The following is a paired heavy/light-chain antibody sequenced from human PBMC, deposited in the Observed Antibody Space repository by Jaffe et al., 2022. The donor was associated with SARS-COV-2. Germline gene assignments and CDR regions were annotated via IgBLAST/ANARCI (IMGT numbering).Heavy chain of an antibody. CDR3: ARDGMYGGGYDY. CDR2: ISSSGSTI. J-gene: IGHJ4*02. V-gene: IGHV3-11*01. Sequence: QVQLVESGGGLVKPGGSLRLSCAASGFTFSDYYMSWIRQAPGKGLEWVSYISSSGSTIYYADSVKGRFTISRDNAKNSLYLQMNSLRAEDTAVYYCARDGMYGGGYDYWGQGTLVTVSS. D-gene: IGHD2-8*01. CDR1: GFTFSDYY.
Light chain of an antibody. CDR2: GAS. Sequence: EIVLTQSPGTLSLSPGERATLSCRASQSVSSSYLAWYQQKPGQAPRLLIYGASSRATGIPDRFSGSGSGTDFTLTISRLEPEDFAVYYCQQYGSFLTFGGGTKVEIK. CDR1: QSVSSSY. J-gene: IGKJ4*01. V-gene: IGKV3-20*01. CDR3: QQYGSFLT.